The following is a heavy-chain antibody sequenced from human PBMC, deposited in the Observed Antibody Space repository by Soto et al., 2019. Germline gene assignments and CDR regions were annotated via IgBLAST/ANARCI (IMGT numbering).Heavy chain of an antibody. D-gene: IGHD3-10*01. CDR2: ISAYNGDT. CDR3: AIMVRGSNTDDSHDTDV. CDR1: GYTFTSHG. Sequence: QVQLVQSGGEVRKPGASVKVSCKASGYTFTSHGISWVRQAPGQGLEWMGWISAYNGDTNYAQKLQGRVTVITDSSTSTAYIELRSLRPEDTAVYGCAIMVRGSNTDDSHDTDVWGKGTMVTVSS. V-gene: IGHV1-18*01. J-gene: IGHJ6*03.